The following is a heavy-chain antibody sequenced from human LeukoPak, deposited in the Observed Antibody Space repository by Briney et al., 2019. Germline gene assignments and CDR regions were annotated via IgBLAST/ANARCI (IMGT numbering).Heavy chain of an antibody. CDR3: ANEGPNFDY. D-gene: IGHD2-8*01. CDR2: ISGSGDST. V-gene: IGHV3-23*01. J-gene: IGHJ4*02. CDR1: GFIFGNAW. Sequence: PGGSLRLSCAASGFIFGNAWMSRVRQAPGKGLEWVSVISGSGDSTHYADSVKGRFTIPRDNSKNTVYLQMNSLRAEDTAVYYCANEGPNFDYWGQGTLVTVSS.